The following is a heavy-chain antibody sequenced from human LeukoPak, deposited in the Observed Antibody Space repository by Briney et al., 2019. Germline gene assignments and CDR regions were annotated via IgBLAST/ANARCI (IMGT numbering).Heavy chain of an antibody. V-gene: IGHV4-4*02. D-gene: IGHD3-10*01. CDR1: GGSISSSNW. CDR2: IYHSGST. J-gene: IGHJ4*02. Sequence: PSGTLSLTCAVSGGSISSSNWWSWVRQPPGKGLEWIGEIYHSGSTNYNPSLKSRVTISVDTSKNQFSLKLSSVTAADTAVYYCARRPNYYGSGSSFDYWGQGTLVTVSS. CDR3: ARRPNYYGSGSSFDY.